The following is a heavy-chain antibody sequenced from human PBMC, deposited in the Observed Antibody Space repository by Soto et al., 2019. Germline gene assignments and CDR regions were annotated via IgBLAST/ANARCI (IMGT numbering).Heavy chain of an antibody. CDR3: TTGIYYDILTGYHNVAY. V-gene: IGHV3-15*01. J-gene: IGHJ4*02. D-gene: IGHD3-9*01. CDR2: IKSKTDGGTA. CDR1: GFNLSHPW. Sequence: GSLRLSCVASGFNLSHPWMTWVRQAAGKGLEWVGRIKSKTDGGTADYAAPVKGRATISRDDSKNTVHLQMNSLKTEDTAVYYCTTGIYYDILTGYHNVAYWGQGALVTVS.